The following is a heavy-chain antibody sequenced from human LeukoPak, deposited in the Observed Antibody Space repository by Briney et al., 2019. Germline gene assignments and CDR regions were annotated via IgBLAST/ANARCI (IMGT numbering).Heavy chain of an antibody. CDR3: ARGGLEPVDY. CDR2: INPEETTT. Sequence: PGGSLRLSCAASGFTFGTFWMHWVRQAPGKGLVWVSRINPEETTTNYADAVKGRFTISRDNAKNTLYLQMNSLRAEDTAVYYCARGGLEPVDYWSQGTLVTVSS. J-gene: IGHJ4*02. V-gene: IGHV3-74*01. CDR1: GFTFGTFW. D-gene: IGHD1-14*01.